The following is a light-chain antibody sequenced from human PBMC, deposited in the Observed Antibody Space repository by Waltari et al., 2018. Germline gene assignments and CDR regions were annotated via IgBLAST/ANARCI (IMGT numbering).Light chain of an antibody. CDR2: DVS. Sequence: QSALTQPRSVSGSPGQSVTISCTGTSSDVGGHDYVSWYQQYPGKGPKLMFSDVSKRPSGVPYRFSASKSGNTASLTISGLQPEDEADYYCCAYAGSYFMVFGGGTRLTVL. CDR3: CAYAGSYFMV. V-gene: IGLV2-11*01. CDR1: SSDVGGHDY. J-gene: IGLJ3*02.